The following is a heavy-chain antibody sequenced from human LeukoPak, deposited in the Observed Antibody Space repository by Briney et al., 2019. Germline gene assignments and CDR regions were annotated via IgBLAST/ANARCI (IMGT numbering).Heavy chain of an antibody. Sequence: GGSLRLSCAASGFTFDDYGMSWVRQAPGKGLEWVSGINWNGGSTGYADSVKGRFTISRDNAKNSLYLQMNSLRAEDTALYYCARGAGLRFLEWLYDYWGQGTLVIVSS. V-gene: IGHV3-20*04. CDR3: ARGAGLRFLEWLYDY. J-gene: IGHJ4*02. CDR2: INWNGGST. D-gene: IGHD3-3*01. CDR1: GFTFDDYG.